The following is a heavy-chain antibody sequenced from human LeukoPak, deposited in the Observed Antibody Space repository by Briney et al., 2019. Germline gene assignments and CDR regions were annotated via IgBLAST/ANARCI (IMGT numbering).Heavy chain of an antibody. CDR3: AKEPYDFWSGSKNYYFDY. Sequence: PGGSLRLSCAASGFTFSSYGMHWVRQAPGKGLEWVAVISYDGSNKYYADSVKGRFTISRDNSKNTLYLQMNSLRAEDTAVYYCAKEPYDFWSGSKNYYFDYWGREPWSPSPQ. V-gene: IGHV3-30*18. CDR2: ISYDGSNK. CDR1: GFTFSSYG. J-gene: IGHJ4*02. D-gene: IGHD3-3*01.